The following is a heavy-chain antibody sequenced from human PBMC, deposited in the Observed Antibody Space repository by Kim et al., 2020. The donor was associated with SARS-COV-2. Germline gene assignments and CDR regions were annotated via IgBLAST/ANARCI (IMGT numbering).Heavy chain of an antibody. CDR1: GFTFSNYA. Sequence: LSLTCAASGFTFSNYAMYWVRQAPGKGLEWVAVISYDVTNKDYAESVRGRFTISRDNPRNTLYLQMNSLRAEDTAVYYCGGNDYWGQGTLVTVSP. CDR3: GGNDY. J-gene: IGHJ4*02. D-gene: IGHD3-16*01. V-gene: IGHV3-30-3*01. CDR2: ISYDVTNK.